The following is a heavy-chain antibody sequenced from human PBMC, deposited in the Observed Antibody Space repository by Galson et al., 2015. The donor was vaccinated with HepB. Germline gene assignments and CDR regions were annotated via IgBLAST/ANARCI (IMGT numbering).Heavy chain of an antibody. CDR1: GHGVSELS. CDR2: FDPEDAET. Sequence: SVKVSCKVSGHGVSELSMHWVRQAPGKGLEWMGGFDPEDAETIYAQKFQGRVTMTEDSSTNTAYMELSSLGSEDTAMYYCATGVVTSVSTWFDPWGQGTLVIVSS. CDR3: ATGVVTSVSTWFDP. V-gene: IGHV1-24*01. D-gene: IGHD2-21*02. J-gene: IGHJ5*02.